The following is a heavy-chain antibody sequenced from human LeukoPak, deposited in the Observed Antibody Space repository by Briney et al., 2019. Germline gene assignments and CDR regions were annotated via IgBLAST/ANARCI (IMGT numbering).Heavy chain of an antibody. Sequence: SETLSVTCTDSGGSISSYNWCWIWPSARKGLERIGRIYTSGSTNYNTSLKTRVTMSVDTSKNQCSLKLSYVTAAETAVYYCARDYDFWSSNYYGMDVWGQGTTVTVSS. J-gene: IGHJ6*02. CDR1: GGSISSYN. V-gene: IGHV4-4*07. D-gene: IGHD3-3*01. CDR2: IYTSGST. CDR3: ARDYDFWSSNYYGMDV.